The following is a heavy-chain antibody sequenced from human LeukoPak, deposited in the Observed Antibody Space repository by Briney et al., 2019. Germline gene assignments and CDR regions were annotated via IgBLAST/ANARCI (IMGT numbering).Heavy chain of an antibody. Sequence: GGSLRLSCAASRFTFSSYAMSWVRQAPGKGLEWVSTISGGGGNTYYADSVRGRFTISRDISENTVFLQANNLRVEDTAIYYCVKEARLGTPTIWGQGTLVTVSS. CDR2: ISGGGGNT. D-gene: IGHD4-23*01. CDR1: RFTFSSYA. J-gene: IGHJ4*02. V-gene: IGHV3-23*01. CDR3: VKEARLGTPTI.